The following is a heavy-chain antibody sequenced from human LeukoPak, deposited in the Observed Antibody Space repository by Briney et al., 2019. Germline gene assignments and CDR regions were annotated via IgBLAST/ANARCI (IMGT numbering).Heavy chain of an antibody. Sequence: GGSLRLSCEASGFTFSNHNMNWVRQAPGKGLEWVSSINSRSNYVYYADSVKGRFTISRDNAKESLYLQMNSLRAEDTALYFCARDKVSVIPALDYWGQGTLVIVSS. V-gene: IGHV3-21*01. CDR3: ARDKVSVIPALDY. CDR2: INSRSNYV. D-gene: IGHD2/OR15-2a*01. J-gene: IGHJ4*02. CDR1: GFTFSNHN.